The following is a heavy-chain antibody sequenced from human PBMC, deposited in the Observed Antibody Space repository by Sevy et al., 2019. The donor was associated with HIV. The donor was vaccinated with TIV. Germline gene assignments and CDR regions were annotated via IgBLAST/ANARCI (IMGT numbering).Heavy chain of an antibody. CDR3: ARSPPVVVVPGAPSWFDP. CDR1: DGSFSGYY. CDR2: INESGIT. D-gene: IGHD2-2*01. J-gene: IGHJ5*02. Sequence: LPETLSLTCAVHDGSFSGYYWNWIRQLPGKGLEWIGEINESGITYYNPSLKSRVAISVDTSKKQFSLKLNSVTAADTALYFCARSPPVVVVPGAPSWFDPWGQGTLVTVSS. V-gene: IGHV4-34*01.